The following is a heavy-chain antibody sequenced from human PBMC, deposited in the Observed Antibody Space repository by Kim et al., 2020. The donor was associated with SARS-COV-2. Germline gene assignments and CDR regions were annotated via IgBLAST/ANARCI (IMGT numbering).Heavy chain of an antibody. CDR3: AKDLEDMITFGGFIAAADY. CDR1: GFTFSSYA. V-gene: IGHV3-23*01. CDR2: ISGSGGST. D-gene: IGHD3-16*02. J-gene: IGHJ4*02. Sequence: GGSLRLSCAASGFTFSSYAMSWVRQAPGQGLEWVSAISGSGGSTYYADSVKGRFTISRDNSKNTLYLQRNSLRAEDAAVYYCAKDLEDMITFGGFIAAADYWGQGTLVTVSS.